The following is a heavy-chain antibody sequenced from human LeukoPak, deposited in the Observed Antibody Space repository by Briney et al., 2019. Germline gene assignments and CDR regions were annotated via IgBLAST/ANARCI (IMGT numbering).Heavy chain of an antibody. CDR3: ARDVRGTVPY. V-gene: IGHV3-21*01. J-gene: IGHJ4*02. D-gene: IGHD3-10*02. Sequence: PGGSLRLSCAASGFTFSSYSMNWVRQAPGKGLEWISSITGKNNYIYYADSVKGRFTISRDNAKNLLYLQMNSLTVEDTAVYFCARDVRGTVPYWGQGTLVTVSS. CDR2: ITGKNNYI. CDR1: GFTFSSYS.